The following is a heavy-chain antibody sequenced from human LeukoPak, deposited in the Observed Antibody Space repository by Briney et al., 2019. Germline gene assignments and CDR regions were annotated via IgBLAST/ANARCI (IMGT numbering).Heavy chain of an antibody. CDR3: ARGPDYYYYGMDV. V-gene: IGHV4-59*01. J-gene: IGHJ6*02. CDR2: INYSGST. CDR1: GGSISSYY. Sequence: SETLSLTCTVSGGSISSYYWSWIRQPPGKGLEWIGYINYSGSTNYNPSLKSRVTISVDTSKNQFSLKLSSVTAADTAVYYCARGPDYYYYGMDVWGQGTTVTVSS.